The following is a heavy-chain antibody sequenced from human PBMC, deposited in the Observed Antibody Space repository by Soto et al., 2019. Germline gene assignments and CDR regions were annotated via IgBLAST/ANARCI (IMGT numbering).Heavy chain of an antibody. CDR3: ARGGFTYYYDSSGYYPYDY. V-gene: IGHV1-69*01. D-gene: IGHD3-22*01. Sequence: QVQLVQSGAEVKKPGSSVKVSCKASGGTFSSYAISWVRQAPGQGLEWMGGIIPIFGTANYAQKFQGRVTINADESTSTAYMELSSLRSEDTAVYYCARGGFTYYYDSSGYYPYDYWGQGTLVTVSS. J-gene: IGHJ4*02. CDR1: GGTFSSYA. CDR2: IIPIFGTA.